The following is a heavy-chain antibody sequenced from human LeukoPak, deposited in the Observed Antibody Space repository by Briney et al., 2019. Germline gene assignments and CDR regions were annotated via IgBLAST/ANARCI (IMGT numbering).Heavy chain of an antibody. Sequence: SETLSLTCVVYGGSFSGYFWSWIRQPPGKGLEWIGEITPSGSTNYSPSLKSRVSISIDTSKKKLSLRLTSVTAADAAVYYCASSFYYDSRDYWGQGTLVTVSS. CDR3: ASSFYYDSRDY. CDR2: ITPSGST. V-gene: IGHV4-34*01. D-gene: IGHD3-22*01. J-gene: IGHJ4*02. CDR1: GGSFSGYF.